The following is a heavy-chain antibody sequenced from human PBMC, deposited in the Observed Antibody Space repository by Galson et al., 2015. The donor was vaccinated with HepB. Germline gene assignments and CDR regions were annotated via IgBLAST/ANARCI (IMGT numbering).Heavy chain of an antibody. CDR1: GFTFSNAW. Sequence: SLRLSCAASGFTFSNAWMSWVRQAPGKGLEWVGRIKSKTDGGTTDYAAPVKGRFTISRDDSKNTLYLQMNSLKTEDTAVYYCTTGKGITSTTYWGQGTLVTVSS. V-gene: IGHV3-15*01. D-gene: IGHD3-10*01. J-gene: IGHJ4*02. CDR2: IKSKTDGGTT. CDR3: TTGKGITSTTY.